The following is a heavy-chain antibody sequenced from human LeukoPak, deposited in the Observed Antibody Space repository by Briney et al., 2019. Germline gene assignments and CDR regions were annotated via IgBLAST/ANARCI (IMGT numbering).Heavy chain of an antibody. J-gene: IGHJ4*02. V-gene: IGHV1-2*02. CDR3: ARAYCGGDCYLDYFDY. CDR2: INPNSGGT. CDR1: GYTFTGYY. D-gene: IGHD2-21*02. Sequence: GASVKVSCKASGYTFTGYYMHWVRQAPGQGLEWMGWINPNSGGTNYAQKFQGRVTMTRDTSISTAYMELNRLRSDDTAVYYCARAYCGGDCYLDYFDYWGQGTLVTVSS.